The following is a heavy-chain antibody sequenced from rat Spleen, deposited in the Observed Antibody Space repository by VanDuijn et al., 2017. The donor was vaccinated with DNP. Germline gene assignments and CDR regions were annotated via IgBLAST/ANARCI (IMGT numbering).Heavy chain of an antibody. Sequence: EVQLVESDGGLVQPGRSLKLSCAVSGFTFNDYYMAWVRQAPAKGLEWVAYLSYDGGTTYYRDSVKGRFTVSRDDAKNSLYLQMNSLRSEDTATYYCTRQLGLDYWGQGVMVTVSS. CDR1: GFTFNDYY. V-gene: IGHV5-20*01. CDR2: LSYDGGTT. J-gene: IGHJ2*01. CDR3: TRQLGLDY. D-gene: IGHD5-1*01.